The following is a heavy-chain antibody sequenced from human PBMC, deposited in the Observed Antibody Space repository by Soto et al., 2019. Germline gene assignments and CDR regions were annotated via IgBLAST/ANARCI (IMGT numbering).Heavy chain of an antibody. V-gene: IGHV3-21*01. Sequence: EVQLVESGGGLVKPGGSLRLSCAASGFTFSSYSMNRVRQAPGKGLEWVSSISSSSSYIYYADSVKGRFTISRDNAKNSLYLQMNSLRAEDTAVYYWARDQGAGGGNSLDYWGQGTLVTVSS. CDR3: ARDQGAGGGNSLDY. D-gene: IGHD2-21*02. CDR2: ISSSSSYI. CDR1: GFTFSSYS. J-gene: IGHJ4*02.